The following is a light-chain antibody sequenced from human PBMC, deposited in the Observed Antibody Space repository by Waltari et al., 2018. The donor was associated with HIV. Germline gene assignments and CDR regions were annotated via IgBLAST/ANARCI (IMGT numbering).Light chain of an antibody. CDR1: QNINTS. CDR2: AAS. V-gene: IGKV1-39*01. Sequence: IQLTQSPSSLSASVGDRVTLSCRSSQNINTSLSWYQQTLGKAPKVLIFAASNLQTGVPSRFSGSGSGTVFALTISDLQREDFATYYCQQSYTTPRTFGQGTKVEIK. CDR3: QQSYTTPRT. J-gene: IGKJ1*01.